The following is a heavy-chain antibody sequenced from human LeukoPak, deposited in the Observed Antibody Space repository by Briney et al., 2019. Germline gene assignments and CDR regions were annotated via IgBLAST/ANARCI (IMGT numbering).Heavy chain of an antibody. V-gene: IGHV3-21*01. CDR3: ARDPFYYDAAGSDDF. J-gene: IGHJ4*02. Sequence: GGSLRLSCAASEFTFTSYSFNWIRQPPGGGLEWVSSISSGSTYIYYSDSVKGRFTVSRDNAKNSLFLQMNNLRAEDTAVYYCARDPFYYDAAGSDDFWGQGTLVTVSS. D-gene: IGHD3-22*01. CDR2: ISSGSTYI. CDR1: EFTFTSYS.